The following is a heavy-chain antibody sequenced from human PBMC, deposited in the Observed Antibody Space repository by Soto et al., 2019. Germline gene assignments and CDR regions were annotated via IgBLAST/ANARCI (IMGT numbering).Heavy chain of an antibody. CDR1: GGSISGGGYY. V-gene: IGHV4-31*03. CDR2: IYYSGST. Sequence: PSETLSLTCTVSGGSISGGGYYWSWIRQHPGKGLEWIGYIYYSGSTYYNPSLKSRVTISVDTSKNQFSLKLSSVTAADTAVYYCPRTYDYVWGSYDYGGQGTLVTDPS. J-gene: IGHJ4*02. D-gene: IGHD3-16*01. CDR3: PRTYDYVWGSYDY.